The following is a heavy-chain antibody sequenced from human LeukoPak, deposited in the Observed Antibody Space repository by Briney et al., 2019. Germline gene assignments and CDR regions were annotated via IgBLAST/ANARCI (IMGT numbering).Heavy chain of an antibody. CDR3: ARRTGYLSYYYYYHMDV. CDR1: GGSISSHY. CDR2: IYYSGST. V-gene: IGHV4-59*11. J-gene: IGHJ6*03. Sequence: PSETLSLTCTVSGGSISSHYWSWIRQPPGEGLEWIGYIYYSGSTNYNPSLKSRVTISVDTSRNQFSLKLSSVTAADSAVYYCARRTGYLSYYYYYHMDVWGNGTTVTVSS. D-gene: IGHD3/OR15-3a*01.